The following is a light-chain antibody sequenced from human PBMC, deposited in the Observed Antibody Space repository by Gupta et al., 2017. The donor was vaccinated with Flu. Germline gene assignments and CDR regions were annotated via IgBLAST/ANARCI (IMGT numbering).Light chain of an antibody. V-gene: IGLV2-14*03. J-gene: IGLJ3*02. CDR1: SSDIGAYNH. Sequence: QSALTQPASVSGSPGQSITISCTGTSSDIGAYNHVSWYQQHPGKAPQLMIFEVSNRPSGLSNRFSGSKSGNTASLTISGLQAEDEADYYCASFTTRTTWLFGGGTKLTVL. CDR3: ASFTTRTTWL. CDR2: EVS.